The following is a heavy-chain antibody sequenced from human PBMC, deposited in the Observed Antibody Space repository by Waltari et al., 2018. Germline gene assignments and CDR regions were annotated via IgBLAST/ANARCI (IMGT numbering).Heavy chain of an antibody. CDR1: GFTFSSSS. V-gene: IGHV3-30-3*01. J-gene: IGHJ4*02. Sequence: QVQLVESGGGVVQPGRSLRLSCAASGFTFSSSSLHWVRQAPGKGLEWVAVISYDGSNKYYADSVKGRFTISRDNSKNTLYLQMNSLRAEDTAVYYCARDRWELLGFDYWGQGTLVTVSS. CDR3: ARDRWELLGFDY. D-gene: IGHD1-26*01. CDR2: ISYDGSNK.